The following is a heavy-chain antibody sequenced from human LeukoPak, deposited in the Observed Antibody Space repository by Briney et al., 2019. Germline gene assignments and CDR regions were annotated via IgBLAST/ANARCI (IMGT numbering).Heavy chain of an antibody. CDR1: GFTFRNYW. Sequence: GGSLRLSCAASGFTFRNYWMGWVRQAPGKGLEWVANTKPDGSAEYYADSVRGRFTTSRDNANNLLYLQMNSLRAEDTAVYYCAREVYSSGWSGLSFGYFDYWGQGTLVTVSS. J-gene: IGHJ4*02. V-gene: IGHV3-7*01. CDR3: AREVYSSGWSGLSFGYFDY. D-gene: IGHD6-19*01. CDR2: TKPDGSAE.